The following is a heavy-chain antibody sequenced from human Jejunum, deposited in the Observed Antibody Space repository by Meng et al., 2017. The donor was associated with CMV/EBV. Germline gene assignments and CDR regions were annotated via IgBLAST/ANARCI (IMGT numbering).Heavy chain of an antibody. CDR2: ITASGYST. Sequence: QLLYPGGGLVHPGGSLRLSCAASGFSFNTYALTWVRQAPGKGLEWVSRITASGYSTYYADSVQGRFTISRDNSKNTVYLQMNSLRAEDTAVYYCAKDPYGSGSYPPDYWGQGTLVTVSS. CDR3: AKDPYGSGSYPPDY. V-gene: IGHV3-23*01. D-gene: IGHD3-10*01. CDR1: GFSFNTYA. J-gene: IGHJ4*02.